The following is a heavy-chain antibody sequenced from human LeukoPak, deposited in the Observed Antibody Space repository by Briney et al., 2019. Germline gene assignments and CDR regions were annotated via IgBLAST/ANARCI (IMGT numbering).Heavy chain of an antibody. CDR3: ARTRYSSGWGGVYYYYMDV. D-gene: IGHD6-19*01. CDR1: GGSFSNHY. V-gene: IGHV4-34*01. CDR2: VNHSGST. J-gene: IGHJ6*03. Sequence: SETLSLTCAIYGGSFSNHYWSWIRQPPGKGLEWIGEVNHSGSTNYNPSLKSRVTISVDTSKNQLSLKLSSVTAADTAVYYCARTRYSSGWGGVYYYYMDVWGKGATVTISS.